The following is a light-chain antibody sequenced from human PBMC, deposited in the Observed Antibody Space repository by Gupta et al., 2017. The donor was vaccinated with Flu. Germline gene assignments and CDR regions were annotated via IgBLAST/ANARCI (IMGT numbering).Light chain of an antibody. V-gene: IGKV3-15*01. CDR1: QSVSSN. J-gene: IGKJ4*01. CDR3: QQYTDRRPSLT. CDR2: GAS. Sequence: EVVMTQSPVTLSVSPGERVTLSCWASQSVSSNLAWYQQKPGQAPRLLIYGASTRATGIPARFSGSGGGTEITFTIGSLQSEDFAAYYCQQYTDRRPSLTFGGGTTVEIK.